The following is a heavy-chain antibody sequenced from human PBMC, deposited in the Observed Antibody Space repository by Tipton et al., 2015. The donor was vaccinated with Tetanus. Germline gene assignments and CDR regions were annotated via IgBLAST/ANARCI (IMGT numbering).Heavy chain of an antibody. J-gene: IGHJ4*02. CDR3: AKEVDVSSGWRNFDY. D-gene: IGHD3-22*01. V-gene: IGHV3-23*01. CDR2: ISDSGGTT. CDR1: GFTFRSYA. Sequence: SLRLSCAASGFTFRSYAMNWVRQAPGKGLEWVSSISDSGGTTYYAGSVKGRFTLSRDNSKNTLFLHMDPLRAEDTAVYYCAKEVDVSSGWRNFDYWGQGTLVTVSS.